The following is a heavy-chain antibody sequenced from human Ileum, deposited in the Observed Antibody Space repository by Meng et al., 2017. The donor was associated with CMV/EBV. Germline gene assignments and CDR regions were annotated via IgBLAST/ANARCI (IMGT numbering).Heavy chain of an antibody. J-gene: IGHJ4*02. Sequence: GESLKISCAASGFTFSSYAMSWVRQAPGKGLEWVSVIYSGGSSTYYADSVKGRFTISRDNSKNTLYLQMNSLRAEDTAVYYCAKEGAAGFLDYWGKGTLVTVSS. CDR2: IYSGGSST. D-gene: IGHD6-13*01. V-gene: IGHV3-23*03. CDR3: AKEGAAGFLDY. CDR1: GFTFSSYA.